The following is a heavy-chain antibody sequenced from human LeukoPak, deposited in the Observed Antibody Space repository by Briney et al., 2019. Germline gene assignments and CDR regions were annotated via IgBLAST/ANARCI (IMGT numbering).Heavy chain of an antibody. J-gene: IGHJ3*02. CDR2: IYYSGST. CDR1: GGSISNDNYY. V-gene: IGHV4-31*03. D-gene: IGHD6-13*01. CDR3: GRHVGRWAFDI. Sequence: SQTLSLTCTVSGGSISNDNYYWSWIRQHPGKGLEWIGYIYYSGSTYYNPSLKSRVTISVDTSKNQFSLKLSSVTAADTAVYYCGRHVGRWAFDIWGQGTVVTVSS.